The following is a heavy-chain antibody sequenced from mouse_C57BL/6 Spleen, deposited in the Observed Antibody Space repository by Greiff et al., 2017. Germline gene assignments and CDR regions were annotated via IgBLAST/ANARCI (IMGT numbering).Heavy chain of an antibody. D-gene: IGHD1-1*01. J-gene: IGHJ2*01. CDR2: IYPGSGST. CDR1: GYTFTSYW. CDR3: ARWGLYYGSSYEDY. V-gene: IGHV1-55*01. Sequence: VQLQQSGAELVKPGASVKMSCKASGYTFTSYWITWVKQRPGQGLEWIGDIYPGSGSTNYNEKFKSKATLTVDTSSSTAYMQLSSLTSEDSAVYYCARWGLYYGSSYEDYWGQGTTLTVSS.